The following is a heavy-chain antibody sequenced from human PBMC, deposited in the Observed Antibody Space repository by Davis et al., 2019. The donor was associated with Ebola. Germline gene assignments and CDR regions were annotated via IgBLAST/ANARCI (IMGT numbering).Heavy chain of an antibody. CDR1: GFTFSSYG. J-gene: IGHJ4*02. CDR2: IRYDGSNK. CDR3: AKDKMMREPLFWGALNDY. D-gene: IGHD1-26*01. V-gene: IGHV3-30*02. Sequence: GGSLRLSCAASGFTFSSYGMHWVRQAPGKGLEWVAFIRYDGSNKYYADSVKGRFTISRDNSKNTLYLQMNSLRAEDTAVYYCAKDKMMREPLFWGALNDYWGQGTLVTVSS.